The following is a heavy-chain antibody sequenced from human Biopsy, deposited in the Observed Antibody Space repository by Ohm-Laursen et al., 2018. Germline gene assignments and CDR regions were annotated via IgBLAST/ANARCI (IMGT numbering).Heavy chain of an antibody. CDR2: INPNSGNA. CDR3: ARVPGYPLIDGYYGLDL. Sequence: ASVKVSCNASGYTFAGYYLHWVRQAPGHGLEWMGWINPNSGNANYAQSFQGRLTVTRDTSISTAYMELTSLTFDDTAIYYCARVPGYPLIDGYYGLDLWGQGTTVIVSS. D-gene: IGHD3-9*01. CDR1: GYTFAGYY. J-gene: IGHJ6*02. V-gene: IGHV1-2*02.